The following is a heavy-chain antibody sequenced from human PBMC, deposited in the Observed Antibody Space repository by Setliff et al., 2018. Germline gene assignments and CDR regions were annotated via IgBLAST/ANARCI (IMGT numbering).Heavy chain of an antibody. V-gene: IGHV1-2*06. J-gene: IGHJ3*02. Sequence: ASVKVSCKASGYTFTGYYMHWVRQAPGQGLEWMGRINPNSGGTNYAQKLQGRVTMTTDTSTSTAYMELRSLRSDDTAVYYCARDFPPLYSSSFSDAFDIWGQGTMVTVSS. CDR1: GYTFTGYY. CDR2: INPNSGGT. D-gene: IGHD6-6*01. CDR3: ARDFPPLYSSSFSDAFDI.